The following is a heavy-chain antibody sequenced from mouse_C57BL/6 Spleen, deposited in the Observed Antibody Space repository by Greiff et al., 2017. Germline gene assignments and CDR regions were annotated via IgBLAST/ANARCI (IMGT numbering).Heavy chain of an antibody. Sequence: EVQLVESGGGLVKPGGSLKLSCAASGFTFSDYGMHWVRQAPEKGLEWVAYISSGSSTIYYADTVKGRFTISRDNAKNTLFLQMTSLRSEDTAMYYCVNTLSYYGSSYSAGFAYWGQGTLVTVSA. CDR2: ISSGSSTI. CDR3: VNTLSYYGSSYSAGFAY. V-gene: IGHV5-17*01. D-gene: IGHD1-1*01. J-gene: IGHJ3*01. CDR1: GFTFSDYG.